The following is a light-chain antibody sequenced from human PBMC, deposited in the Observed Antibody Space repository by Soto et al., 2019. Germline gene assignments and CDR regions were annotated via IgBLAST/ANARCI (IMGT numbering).Light chain of an antibody. Sequence: DIQLTQSPSTLSASVGDRVTITCRASQRIDRYLAWYQQKPGKAPKLLVYDASTLEGGVTSRFSGSGSATEFILTISSRQPDDFATYYCQQYKHDAWTFGQGTRVEIK. CDR2: DAS. J-gene: IGKJ1*01. V-gene: IGKV1-5*01. CDR3: QQYKHDAWT. CDR1: QRIDRY.